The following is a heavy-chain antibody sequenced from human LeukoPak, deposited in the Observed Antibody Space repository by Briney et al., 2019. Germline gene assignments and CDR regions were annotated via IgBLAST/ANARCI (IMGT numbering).Heavy chain of an antibody. D-gene: IGHD1-26*01. CDR2: ISSSSSYI. CDR3: ARGRGTLDSGSYYFDY. J-gene: IGHJ4*02. Sequence: GGSLRLSCAASGFTFSSYSMNWVRQAPGKGLEWVSSISSSSSYIYYADSVKGRFTISRDNAKNSLYLQMNSLRAEDTAVYYCARGRGTLDSGSYYFDYWGQGTLVTVSS. CDR1: GFTFSSYS. V-gene: IGHV3-21*01.